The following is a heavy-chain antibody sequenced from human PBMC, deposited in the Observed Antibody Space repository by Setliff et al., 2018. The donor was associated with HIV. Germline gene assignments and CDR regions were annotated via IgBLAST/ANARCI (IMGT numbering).Heavy chain of an antibody. CDR2: IYYSGST. CDR1: GFSISSRYY. V-gene: IGHV4-38-2*01. J-gene: IGHJ4*02. D-gene: IGHD3-22*01. Sequence: SETLSLTCDVSGFSISSRYYWGWIRQPPGKGLEWIGSIYYSGSTYYNPSLNSRVTISVDASKNQFSLKLSSVTAADTAVYYCASLPPLYDSSGYYFDYWGQGTLVTSPQ. CDR3: ASLPPLYDSSGYYFDY.